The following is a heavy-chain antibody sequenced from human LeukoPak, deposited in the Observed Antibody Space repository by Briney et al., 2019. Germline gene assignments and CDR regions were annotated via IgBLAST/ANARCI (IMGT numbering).Heavy chain of an antibody. CDR3: VRQPGAGWFDP. J-gene: IGHJ5*02. CDR1: GYSSTSSW. V-gene: IGHV5-51*01. CDR2: INPGDSDT. D-gene: IGHD3-10*01. Sequence: GESLKISCQASGYSSTSSWIGWARQMPGKGLEWMAIINPGDSDTRYSPSFQGQVTISADKSISTVYLQWGSLKASDTAMYYCVRQPGAGWFDPWGQGTLVTVSS.